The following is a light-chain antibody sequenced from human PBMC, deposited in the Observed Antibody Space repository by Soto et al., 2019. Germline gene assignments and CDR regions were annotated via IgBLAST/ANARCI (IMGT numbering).Light chain of an antibody. Sequence: DIQMTQSPSSLSASVGDRVTITCRANQNIFTWLAWYQQKPGKAPKLLIYKASSLESGVPSRFSGSGSGTEFTLTISSLQPDDFATYYCQHYNDYPLTFGQGTKVEIK. CDR2: KAS. CDR1: QNIFTW. V-gene: IGKV1-5*03. CDR3: QHYNDYPLT. J-gene: IGKJ1*01.